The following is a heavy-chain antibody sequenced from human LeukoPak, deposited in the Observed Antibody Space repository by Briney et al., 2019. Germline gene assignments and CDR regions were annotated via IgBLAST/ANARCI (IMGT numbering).Heavy chain of an antibody. CDR2: IIPIFGTA. V-gene: IGHV1-69*13. D-gene: IGHD2-21*01. CDR1: GGTFSSYA. Sequence: ASVKVSCKASGGTFSSYAISWVRQAPGQGLEWMGGIIPIFGTANYAQKFQGRVTITADESTSTAYMELSSLRSEDTAVYYCARGVLKGCCGHWYFDLWGRGTLVTVSS. CDR3: ARGVLKGCCGHWYFDL. J-gene: IGHJ2*01.